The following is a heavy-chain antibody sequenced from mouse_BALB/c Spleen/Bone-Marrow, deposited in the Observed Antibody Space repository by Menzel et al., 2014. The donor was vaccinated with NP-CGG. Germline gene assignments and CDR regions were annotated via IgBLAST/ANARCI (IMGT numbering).Heavy chain of an antibody. J-gene: IGHJ4*01. V-gene: IGHV1-87*01. CDR2: IYPGDGDT. CDR1: GYTFTRYW. CDR3: ARGYCSPRAWDY. Sequence: VKLVESGAELARPGASLKLSCRASGYTFTRYWMQWVKQRPGQGLEWIGAIYPGDGDTTYSQKLKGKATLTADKSSSTAYMQLTALVSEHSRVYYCARGYCSPRAWDYWGQGPSVTVSS. D-gene: IGHD3-2*02.